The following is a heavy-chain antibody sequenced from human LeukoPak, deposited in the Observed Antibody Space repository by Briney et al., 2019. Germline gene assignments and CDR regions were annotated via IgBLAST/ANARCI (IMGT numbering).Heavy chain of an antibody. Sequence: WASVKDSCKASGYTFTSYGISWVRQAPGQGLEWMGWISAYNGNTNYAQKLQGRVTMTTDTSTSTAYMELRSLRSDDTAVYYCARGTRYSYGSDYFDYWGQGTLVTVSS. J-gene: IGHJ4*02. V-gene: IGHV1-18*01. D-gene: IGHD5-18*01. CDR3: ARGTRYSYGSDYFDY. CDR2: ISAYNGNT. CDR1: GYTFTSYG.